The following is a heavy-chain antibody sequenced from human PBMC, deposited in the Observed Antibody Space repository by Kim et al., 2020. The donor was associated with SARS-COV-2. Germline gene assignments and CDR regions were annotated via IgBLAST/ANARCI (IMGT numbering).Heavy chain of an antibody. Sequence: GGSLRLSCAASGFTFSSYSMNWVRQAPGKGLEWVSSISSSSSYIYYADSVKGRFTISRDNAKNSLYLQMNSLRAEDTAVYYCARHSYGAQNGYYYYGMDVWGQGTTGTVSS. CDR2: ISSSSSYI. CDR1: GFTFSSYS. J-gene: IGHJ6*02. D-gene: IGHD5-18*01. V-gene: IGHV3-21*01. CDR3: ARHSYGAQNGYYYYGMDV.